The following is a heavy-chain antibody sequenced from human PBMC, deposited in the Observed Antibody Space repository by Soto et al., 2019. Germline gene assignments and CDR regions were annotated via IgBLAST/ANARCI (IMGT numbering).Heavy chain of an antibody. CDR3: ARDPDNWNDGGELAY. CDR1: GFTFSSYA. D-gene: IGHD1-20*01. Sequence: LRLSCAASGFTFSSYAMHWVRQAPGKGLEWVAVISYDGSNKYYADSVKGRFTISRDNSKNTLYLQMNSLRAEDTAVYYCARDPDNWNDGGELAYWGQGSLVPVSS. V-gene: IGHV3-30-3*01. J-gene: IGHJ4*02. CDR2: ISYDGSNK.